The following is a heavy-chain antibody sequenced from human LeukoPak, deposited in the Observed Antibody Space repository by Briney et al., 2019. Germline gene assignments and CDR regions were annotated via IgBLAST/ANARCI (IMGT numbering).Heavy chain of an antibody. CDR1: GYTFTSYG. CDR3: ARISVSGGSNLYYYYGMGV. D-gene: IGHD2-15*01. V-gene: IGHV1-18*01. CDR2: ISAYNGNT. J-gene: IGHJ6*02. Sequence: GASLKVSCKASGYTFTSYGISWVRQAPGQGLEWMGWISAYNGNTNYAQKLQGRVTMTTDTSTSTAYMELRSLRSDDTAVYYCARISVSGGSNLYYYYGMGVWGQGTTVTVSS.